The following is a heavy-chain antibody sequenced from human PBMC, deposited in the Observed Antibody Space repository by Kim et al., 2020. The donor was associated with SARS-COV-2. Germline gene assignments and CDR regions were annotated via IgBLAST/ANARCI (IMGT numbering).Heavy chain of an antibody. Sequence: ASVKVSCKASGYTFTSYGISWVRQAPGQGLEWMGWISAYNGNTNYAQKLQGRVTMTTDTSTSTAYMELRSLRSDDTAVYYCARHEITMVRGVIISWSWFDPWGQGTLVTVSS. V-gene: IGHV1-18*01. J-gene: IGHJ5*02. CDR2: ISAYNGNT. D-gene: IGHD3-10*01. CDR1: GYTFTSYG. CDR3: ARHEITMVRGVIISWSWFDP.